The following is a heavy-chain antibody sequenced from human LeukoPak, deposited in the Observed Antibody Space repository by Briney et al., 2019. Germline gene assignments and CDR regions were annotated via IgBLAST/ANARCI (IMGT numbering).Heavy chain of an antibody. CDR1: GYSFTSYW. CDR2: IDPSDSYT. D-gene: IGHD6-13*01. CDR3: ARHNHRQQLVQSVYNWFDP. J-gene: IGHJ5*02. Sequence: GESLKISCKGSGYSFTSYWISWVHQMPGKGLEWMGRIDPSDSYTNYSPSFQGHVTISADKSISTAYLQWSSLKASDTAMYYCARHNHRQQLVQSVYNWFDPWGQGTLVTVSS. V-gene: IGHV5-10-1*01.